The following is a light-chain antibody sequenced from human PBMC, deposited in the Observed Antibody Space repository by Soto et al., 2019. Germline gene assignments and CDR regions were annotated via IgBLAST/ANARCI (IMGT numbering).Light chain of an antibody. CDR1: HSITDF. CDR3: QQYRSYPWT. J-gene: IGKJ1*01. Sequence: DIQMTQSPSAQSASVGDRVIITCRASHSITDFLAWYQQKPGKAPRLLIYKASSLESGVSSRFSGSRSGTEFPLTISSLEPDDFATCYCQQYRSYPWTFGQGTKVEV. CDR2: KAS. V-gene: IGKV1-5*03.